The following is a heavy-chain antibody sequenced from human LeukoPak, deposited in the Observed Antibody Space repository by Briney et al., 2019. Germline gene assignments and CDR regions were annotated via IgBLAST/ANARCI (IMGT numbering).Heavy chain of an antibody. Sequence: SETLSLTCAVSGGSISSSNWWSWVRQPPGKGLEWIGEIYHSGSTNYNPSLKSRVTISVDKSKNQFSLKLSSVTAADTAVYYCARDQGGHYGSGGFPYMDVWGKGTTVTVSS. D-gene: IGHD3-10*01. J-gene: IGHJ6*03. CDR3: ARDQGGHYGSGGFPYMDV. V-gene: IGHV4-4*02. CDR2: IYHSGST. CDR1: GGSISSSNW.